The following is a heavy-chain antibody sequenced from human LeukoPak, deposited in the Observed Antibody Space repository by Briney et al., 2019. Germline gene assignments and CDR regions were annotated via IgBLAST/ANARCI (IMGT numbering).Heavy chain of an antibody. CDR1: GFTFSDYY. CDR3: ARGYGGTYSKGQFAFDI. J-gene: IGHJ3*02. Sequence: GGSLRLSCAASGFTFSDYYMSWIRQAPGKGLEWVSYISSTSSTIYYADSVKGRFTISRDNAKNSLSLQMNSLRDEDTAVYYCARGYGGTYSKGQFAFDIWGQGTMVTVSS. V-gene: IGHV3-11*04. D-gene: IGHD1-26*01. CDR2: ISSTSSTI.